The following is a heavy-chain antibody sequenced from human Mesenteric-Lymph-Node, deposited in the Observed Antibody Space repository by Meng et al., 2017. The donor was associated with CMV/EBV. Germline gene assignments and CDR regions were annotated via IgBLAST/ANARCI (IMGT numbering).Heavy chain of an antibody. CDR2: INPNSGGT. CDR1: GYTFTGYY. V-gene: IGHV1-2*02. J-gene: IGHJ4*02. CDR3: ARDSRSRMRLSGY. Sequence: ASAKVSCKASGYTFTGYYMHWVRQAPGQGLEWMGWINPNSGGTNYAQKFQGRVTMTRDTSISTAYMELSRLRSDDTAVYYCARDSRSRMRLSGYWGQGTLVTVSS. D-gene: IGHD2-8*01.